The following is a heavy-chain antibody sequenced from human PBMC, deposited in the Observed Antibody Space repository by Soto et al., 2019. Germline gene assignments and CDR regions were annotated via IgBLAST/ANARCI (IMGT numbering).Heavy chain of an antibody. CDR1: GGTFSSYA. CDR2: IIPIFGTA. V-gene: IGHV1-69*01. Sequence: QVQLVQSGAEVKKPGSSVKVSCTASGGTFSSYAISWVRQAPGQGLEWMGGIIPIFGTANYAQKFQGRVTITADESTSTAYMELSSLRSEDTAVYYCARMSNGDTAMADAFDIWGQGTMVTVSS. J-gene: IGHJ3*02. CDR3: ARMSNGDTAMADAFDI. D-gene: IGHD5-18*01.